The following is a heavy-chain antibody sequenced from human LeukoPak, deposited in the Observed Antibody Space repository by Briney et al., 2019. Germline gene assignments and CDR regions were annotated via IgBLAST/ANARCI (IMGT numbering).Heavy chain of an antibody. CDR1: GGSISSYY. D-gene: IGHD5-18*01. J-gene: IGHJ4*02. CDR3: ARGGYSYGPKGGFDY. V-gene: IGHV4-59*01. Sequence: SETLSLTCTVSGGSISSYYWSWIRQPPGKGLEWIGYIYYSVSTNYNPSLKSRVTISVDTSENQFSLKLSSVTAADTAVYYCARGGYSYGPKGGFDYWGQGTLVTVSS. CDR2: IYYSVST.